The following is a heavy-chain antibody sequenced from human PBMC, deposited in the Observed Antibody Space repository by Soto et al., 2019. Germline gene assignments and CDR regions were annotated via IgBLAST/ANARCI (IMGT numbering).Heavy chain of an antibody. CDR2: ISSSGSTI. Sequence: QVQLVESGGGLVKPGGALRLSCAASGFTFSDYYMNWIRQAPGKGLEWVSYISSSGSTIYYADSVKGRFTISRDNAKNSLYLQMNSLRAEATAVYYCASSSDRYSYGLPDYWGQGTLVTVSS. CDR3: ASSSDRYSYGLPDY. CDR1: GFTFSDYY. J-gene: IGHJ4*02. V-gene: IGHV3-11*01. D-gene: IGHD5-18*01.